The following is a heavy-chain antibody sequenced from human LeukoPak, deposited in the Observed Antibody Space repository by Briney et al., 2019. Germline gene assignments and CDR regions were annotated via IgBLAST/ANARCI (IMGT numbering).Heavy chain of an antibody. Sequence: GGSLRLSCAASGFTFSSYAMSWVRQAPGKGLEWVSSISGSGSSTYYADSVKGRFTISRDSSKNTLYLQMNSLIAEDTAVYYCAKDRIKWELLYRDAFDIWGQGTMVTVSS. D-gene: IGHD1-26*01. CDR1: GFTFSSYA. CDR3: AKDRIKWELLYRDAFDI. J-gene: IGHJ3*02. CDR2: ISGSGSST. V-gene: IGHV3-23*01.